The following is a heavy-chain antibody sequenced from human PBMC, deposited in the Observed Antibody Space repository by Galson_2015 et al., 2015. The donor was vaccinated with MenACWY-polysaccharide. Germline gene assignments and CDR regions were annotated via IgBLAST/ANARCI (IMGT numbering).Heavy chain of an antibody. CDR2: ISGSGGST. CDR1: GFTFSSYG. CDR3: AKDLRVGATAGSELDF. J-gene: IGHJ4*02. D-gene: IGHD1-26*01. V-gene: IGHV3-23*01. Sequence: SLRLSCAASGFTFSSYGMSWVRQAPGKGLEWVSSISGSGGSTFYADSVKGRFTISRDNSKNTLSLQVNSLRAEDTAKYYCAKDLRVGATAGSELDFWGQG.